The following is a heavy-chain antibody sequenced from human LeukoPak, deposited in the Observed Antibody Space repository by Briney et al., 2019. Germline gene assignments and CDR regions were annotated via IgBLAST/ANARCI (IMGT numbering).Heavy chain of an antibody. CDR2: INPSGGST. D-gene: IGHD3-3*01. CDR1: GYTFTSYY. V-gene: IGHV1-46*01. J-gene: IGHJ3*02. Sequence: ASVRVSCKASGYTFTSYYMHWVRQAPGQGLEWMGIINPSGGSTSYAQKFQGRVTMTRDTSTSTVYMELSSLRSEDTAVYYCARKSRFFGAFDIWGQGTMVTVSS. CDR3: ARKSRFFGAFDI.